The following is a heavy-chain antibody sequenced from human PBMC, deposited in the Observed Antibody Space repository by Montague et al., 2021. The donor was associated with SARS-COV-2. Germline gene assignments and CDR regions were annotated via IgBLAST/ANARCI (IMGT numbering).Heavy chain of an antibody. D-gene: IGHD4/OR15-4a*01. CDR3: VRGAAPSGGGTCYDY. CDR1: GDSVSHDF. J-gene: IGHJ4*02. CDR2: VYYGRSS. Sequence: SETLSLTCTVSGDSVSHDFWAWIRQPPGKGLEWIGYVYYGRSSXXXPSXXXRVSIAVDTSKNQFSLRLSTVTAADTAIYYCVRGAAPSGGGTCYDYWGQGTLVTVSS. V-gene: IGHV4-59*02.